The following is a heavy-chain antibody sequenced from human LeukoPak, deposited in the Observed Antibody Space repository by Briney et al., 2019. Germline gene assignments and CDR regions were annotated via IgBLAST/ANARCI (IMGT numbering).Heavy chain of an antibody. CDR1: GGSISSYH. CDR3: ARADTVSTGPDF. CDR2: IYSSGST. V-gene: IGHV4-4*07. J-gene: IGHJ4*02. D-gene: IGHD1-1*01. Sequence: SETLSLTCTVSGGSISSYHWSWIRQPAGKGLEWIGRIYSSGSTYYNPSLESRITISMDTAKNQFSLKVSSVTASDTAVYYCARADTVSTGPDFWGQGTLITVSS.